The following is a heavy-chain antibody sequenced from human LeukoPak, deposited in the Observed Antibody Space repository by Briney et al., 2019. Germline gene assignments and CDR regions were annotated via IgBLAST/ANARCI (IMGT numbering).Heavy chain of an antibody. CDR2: IKQDRSEK. J-gene: IGHJ5*02. D-gene: IGHD3-22*01. CDR3: ARDYYDSSGDPGFDP. CDR1: GFTFSSYW. V-gene: IGHV3-7*01. Sequence: GGSLRLSGAASGFTFSSYWMSWVRQAPGKGLEWVANIKQDRSEKYYVDSVKGRFTISRDNAKNSLYLQMNSLRAEDTAVYYCARDYYDSSGDPGFDPWGQGTLVTVSS.